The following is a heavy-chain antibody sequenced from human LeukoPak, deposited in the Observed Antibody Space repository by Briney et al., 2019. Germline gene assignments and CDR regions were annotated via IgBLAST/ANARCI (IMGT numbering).Heavy chain of an antibody. CDR1: GFTFSAYA. V-gene: IGHV3-64D*09. D-gene: IGHD1-1*01. Sequence: GTSVKVSCKASGFTFSAYAMYWVRQAPGKGLEYVSGISNNGGSSFYADSVKGRFTISRDNSKNTLYLQMSSLRAEDTAVYYCVKITSVTGGDCWGQGTRLTVSS. CDR2: ISNNGGSS. CDR3: VKITSVTGGDC. J-gene: IGHJ4*02.